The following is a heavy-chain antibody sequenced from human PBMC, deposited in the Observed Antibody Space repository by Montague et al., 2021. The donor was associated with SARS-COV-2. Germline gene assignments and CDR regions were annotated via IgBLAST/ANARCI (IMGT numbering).Heavy chain of an antibody. CDR2: INHRGST. V-gene: IGHV4-34*01. J-gene: IGHJ4*02. D-gene: IGHD2-8*01. CDR3: ARGQEVYASNGDLTY. Sequence: SETLSLTCGVDGGSFNFYYWSRIGQLPRKGVEWSGEINHRGSTTKYTSLMTRVTITRDTSKNKLSLKLSSVAAADTAVYYCARGQEVYASNGDLTYWGQGTLVTVSS. CDR1: GGSFNFYY.